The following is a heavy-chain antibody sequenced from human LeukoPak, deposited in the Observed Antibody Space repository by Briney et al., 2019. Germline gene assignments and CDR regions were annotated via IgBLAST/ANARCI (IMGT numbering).Heavy chain of an antibody. CDR1: GGSISSGGYS. Sequence: SETLSLTCAVSGGSISSGGYSWSWIRQPPGKGLEWIGYIYYSGSTYYNPSLKSRVTISVDTSKNQFSLKLSSVTAADTAVYYCARVDEDRGTRNFDYWGQGTLVTVSS. D-gene: IGHD3-9*01. J-gene: IGHJ4*02. CDR2: IYYSGST. V-gene: IGHV4-30-4*01. CDR3: ARVDEDRGTRNFDY.